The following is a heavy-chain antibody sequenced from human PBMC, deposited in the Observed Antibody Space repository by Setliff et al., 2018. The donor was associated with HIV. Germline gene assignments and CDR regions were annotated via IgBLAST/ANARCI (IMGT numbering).Heavy chain of an antibody. CDR3: VRHPREEPQRNYKFDS. D-gene: IGHD1-7*01. CDR1: GGSLSGDY. Sequence: PSETLSLTCTVSGGSLSGDYWSWIRQSPGKGLEWIGYIHTRGSINCIPSLKTRATVSLDTSKNQFFLRLTSVTAADTAIYYCVRHPREEPQRNYKFDSWGQGMLVTVSS. J-gene: IGHJ4*02. CDR2: IHTRGSI. V-gene: IGHV4-4*09.